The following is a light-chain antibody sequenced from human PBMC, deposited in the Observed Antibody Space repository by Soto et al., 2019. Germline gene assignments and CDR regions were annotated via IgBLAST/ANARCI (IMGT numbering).Light chain of an antibody. V-gene: IGKV3-15*01. Sequence: EIVMTQSPASLSASPGERVTLSCRAGQSVNTNLVWYQQKPGQAPRLLIYGASTRATGIPARFSGSGSGTEFTLTISSLQSEDFATYYCQQGYSTPWTFGQGTKVEIK. CDR1: QSVNTN. J-gene: IGKJ1*01. CDR3: QQGYSTPWT. CDR2: GAS.